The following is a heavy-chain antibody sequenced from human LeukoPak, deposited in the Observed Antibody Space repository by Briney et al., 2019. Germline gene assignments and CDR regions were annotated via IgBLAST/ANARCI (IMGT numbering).Heavy chain of an antibody. CDR2: IYTSGST. CDR1: GGSISSYY. V-gene: IGHV4-4*07. Sequence: PSETLSLTCTVSGGSISSYYWSWIRQPAGKGLEWIGRIYTSGSTNYNPSLKSRVTMSVDTSKNQFSLKLSSVTAADTAVYYCASTKPGYSSGWPRNYYYYYMDVWGKGTTVTVSS. J-gene: IGHJ6*03. CDR3: ASTKPGYSSGWPRNYYYYYMDV. D-gene: IGHD6-19*01.